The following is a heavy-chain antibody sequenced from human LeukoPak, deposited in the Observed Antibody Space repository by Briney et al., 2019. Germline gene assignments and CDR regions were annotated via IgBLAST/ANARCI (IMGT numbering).Heavy chain of an antibody. D-gene: IGHD3-3*01. J-gene: IGHJ4*02. CDR2: ISAYNGNT. CDR1: GYTFTSYG. Sequence: ASVKVSCKASGYTFTSYGISWVRRAPGQGLEWMGWISAYNGNTNYAQKLQGRVTMTTDTSTSTAYMELRSLRSDDTAVYYCARDDFWSGYTIQRFDYWGQGTLVTVSS. V-gene: IGHV1-18*01. CDR3: ARDDFWSGYTIQRFDY.